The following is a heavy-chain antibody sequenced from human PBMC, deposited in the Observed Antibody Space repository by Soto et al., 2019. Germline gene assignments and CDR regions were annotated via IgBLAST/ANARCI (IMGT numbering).Heavy chain of an antibody. D-gene: IGHD2-15*01. CDR3: ARSEEDSDYYYYGMDV. J-gene: IGHJ6*02. V-gene: IGHV6-1*01. CDR1: VDTVSSNSVA. Sequence: PSQTLSLTCVGSVDTVSSNSVAWNWVRQSSSRGLEWLGRTYYRSRWYSDYAVSVRSRIDINADTSKNQVSLQLNSVTPEDTAVYYCARSEEDSDYYYYGMDVWGQGTTVTVSS. CDR2: TYYRSRWYS.